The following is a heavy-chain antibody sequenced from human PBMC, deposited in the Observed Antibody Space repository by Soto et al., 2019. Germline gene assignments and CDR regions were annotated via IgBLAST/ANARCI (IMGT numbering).Heavy chain of an antibody. J-gene: IGHJ6*02. D-gene: IGHD5-12*01. Sequence: QVQLQQSGPGLVKPSQTLSLTCAISGDSVSSNSAAWNWIRQSPSRGLEWLGRTYYRSKWYNDYAVSVKSRITINPDTSKNQFSLQLNSVTPEDTAVYYCAREVYIVASRDYYYYYGMDVWGQGTTVTVSS. V-gene: IGHV6-1*01. CDR1: GDSVSSNSAA. CDR2: TYYRSKWYN. CDR3: AREVYIVASRDYYYYYGMDV.